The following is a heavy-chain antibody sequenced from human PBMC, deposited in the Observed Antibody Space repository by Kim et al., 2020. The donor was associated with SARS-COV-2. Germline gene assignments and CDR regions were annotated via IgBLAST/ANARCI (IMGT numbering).Heavy chain of an antibody. J-gene: IGHJ4*02. CDR1: GGTFSSYA. CDR2: IIPIFGTA. D-gene: IGHD6-13*01. CDR3: ATGYSSSWYNFDY. Sequence: SVKVSCKASGGTFSSYAISWVRQAPGQGLEWMGGIIPIFGTANYAQKFQGRVTITADESTSTAYMELSSLRSEDTAVYYCATGYSSSWYNFDYWGQGTLVTVSS. V-gene: IGHV1-69*13.